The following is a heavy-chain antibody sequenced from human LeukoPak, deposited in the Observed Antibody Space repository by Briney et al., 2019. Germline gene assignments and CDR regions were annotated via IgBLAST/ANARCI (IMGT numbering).Heavy chain of an antibody. CDR1: GYSISSGYY. V-gene: IGHV4-38-2*01. J-gene: IGHJ5*02. Sequence: PSETLSLTCAVSGYSISSGYYWGWIRQPPGKGLEWIGSIYHSGSAYYNPSLKSRVTISVDTSKNQFSLKLSSVTAADTAVYYCARLEVVPAASNNWFDPWGQGTLVTVSS. D-gene: IGHD2-2*01. CDR3: ARLEVVPAASNNWFDP. CDR2: IYHSGSA.